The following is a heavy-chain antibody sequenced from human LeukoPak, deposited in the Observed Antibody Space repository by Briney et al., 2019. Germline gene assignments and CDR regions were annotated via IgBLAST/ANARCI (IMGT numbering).Heavy chain of an antibody. CDR3: ARDEQWELHSPEPPHDAFDI. D-gene: IGHD1-26*01. Sequence: GASVKVSCKASGGTFSSYAISWVRQAPGQGLQWMGGIIPIFGTANYAQKFQGRVTITADESTSTAYMELSSLRSEDTAVYYCARDEQWELHSPEPPHDAFDIWGQGTMVTVSS. V-gene: IGHV1-69*01. CDR2: IIPIFGTA. J-gene: IGHJ3*02. CDR1: GGTFSSYA.